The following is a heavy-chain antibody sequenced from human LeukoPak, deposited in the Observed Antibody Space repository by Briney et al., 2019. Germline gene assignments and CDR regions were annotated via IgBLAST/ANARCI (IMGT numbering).Heavy chain of an antibody. V-gene: IGHV4-4*07. CDR2: IYKSGSNSENT. Sequence: PSETLSLTCTVSGGSIRRHYWSWIRQSAGKGLEWMGRIYKSGSNSENTNYNPSLESRVTVAADTSNNQFSLTLSSVTAADTAVYYCARASLSIGGYSSFDYWGQGILVTVSS. CDR3: ARASLSIGGYSSFDY. J-gene: IGHJ4*02. D-gene: IGHD2-15*01. CDR1: GGSIRRHY.